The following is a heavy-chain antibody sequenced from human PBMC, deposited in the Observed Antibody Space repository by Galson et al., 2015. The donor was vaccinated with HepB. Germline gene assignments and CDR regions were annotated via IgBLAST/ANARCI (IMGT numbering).Heavy chain of an antibody. D-gene: IGHD2-15*01. Sequence: SVKVSCKASGYPFTNYYMHWVRQAPGQGLEWMGIINPNGGSASIAQKFQGRVTMTRDTSTSTVYMELSSLRSEDTAVYYCVRAPPHSDDPQRRYYFDFWGQGTLVTVSS. CDR3: VRAPPHSDDPQRRYYFDF. J-gene: IGHJ4*02. V-gene: IGHV1-46*03. CDR2: INPNGGSA. CDR1: GYPFTNYY.